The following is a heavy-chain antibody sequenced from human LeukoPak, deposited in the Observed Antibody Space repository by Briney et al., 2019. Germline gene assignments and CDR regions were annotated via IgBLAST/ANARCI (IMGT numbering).Heavy chain of an antibody. CDR3: ARVRTYSGSYYAFDY. CDR2: IAYDGNYK. V-gene: IGHV3-30*03. CDR1: GFTFSSYG. J-gene: IGHJ4*02. Sequence: PGRSLRLSCAASGFTFSSYGMHWVRQAPGKGLEWVAVIAYDGNYKYYADSVKGRFTISRDNSKNTLYLQMSSLRAEDTAVYYCARVRTYSGSYYAFDYWGQGTLVTVSS. D-gene: IGHD1-26*01.